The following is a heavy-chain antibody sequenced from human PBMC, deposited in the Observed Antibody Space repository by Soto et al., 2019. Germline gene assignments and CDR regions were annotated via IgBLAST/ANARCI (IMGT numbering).Heavy chain of an antibody. J-gene: IGHJ3*02. D-gene: IGHD3-22*01. CDR1: GGSISSSYW. Sequence: QVQLQESGPGLVKPSGTLSLTCAVSGGSISSSYWWSWVRQPPGKGLEWIGEIYHSGSTNYNPSLKSRVTISVDKSKNQFSLKLSSVTAADTAVYYCTQRRITMIVVVYDAFDIWGQGTTVTVSS. CDR3: TQRRITMIVVVYDAFDI. V-gene: IGHV4-4*02. CDR2: IYHSGST.